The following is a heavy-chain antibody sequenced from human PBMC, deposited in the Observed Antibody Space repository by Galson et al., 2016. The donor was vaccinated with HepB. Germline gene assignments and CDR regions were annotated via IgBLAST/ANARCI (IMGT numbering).Heavy chain of an antibody. CDR1: GFTFSRYG. CDR3: VKDSVYYGMDV. D-gene: IGHD3-10*01. Sequence: SLRLSCAASGFTFSRYGMHWVRQAPGKGLEYVSVIRSNGGSTYYADSVKGRFTISRDNSKNTLYLQMSSPGAEDTAVYYCVKDSVYYGMDVWGQGTTVSVSS. J-gene: IGHJ6*02. V-gene: IGHV3-64D*06. CDR2: IRSNGGST.